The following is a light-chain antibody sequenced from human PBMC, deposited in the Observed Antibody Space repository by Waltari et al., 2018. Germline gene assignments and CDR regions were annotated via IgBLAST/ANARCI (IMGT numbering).Light chain of an antibody. J-gene: IGLJ2*01. CDR2: SDN. V-gene: IGLV1-47*02. CDR1: SPNIGTNT. Sequence: QSVLTQPPSASGTPGQRVTSPCSGNSPNIGTNTIPWYLQLPGTAPKLLIYSDNQRPSGVPDRFSASKSGASASLAISGLRSEDEADYYCAAWDGRLSIVVFGGGTRVTVV. CDR3: AAWDGRLSIVV.